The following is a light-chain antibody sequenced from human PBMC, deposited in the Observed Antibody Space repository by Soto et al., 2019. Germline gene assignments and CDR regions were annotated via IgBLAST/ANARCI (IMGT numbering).Light chain of an antibody. CDR3: QTWGTGYVV. Sequence: QLVLTQSPSASASLGASVKLTCTLSSGHIGYTIAWHQQQPEKGPRYLMKLNSDGSHRKGDGIPDRFSGSTSGAERYLIISSILTEDGADYYCQTWGTGYVVFGGGTKLTVL. CDR1: SGHIGYT. V-gene: IGLV4-69*01. CDR2: LNSDGSH. J-gene: IGLJ2*01.